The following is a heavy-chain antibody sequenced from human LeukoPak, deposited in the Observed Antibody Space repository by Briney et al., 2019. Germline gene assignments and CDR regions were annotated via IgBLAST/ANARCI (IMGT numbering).Heavy chain of an antibody. CDR2: IYPGDSDT. Sequence: KAGESLKISCKGSGYSFTSYWIGWVRQLPGKGLEWMGIIYPGDSDTRYSPSFQGQVTISADKSISTAYLQWSSLKASDTAVYYCARPHCSGGSCSNYFDYWGQGTLVTVSS. CDR3: ARPHCSGGSCSNYFDY. V-gene: IGHV5-51*01. CDR1: GYSFTSYW. J-gene: IGHJ4*02. D-gene: IGHD2-15*01.